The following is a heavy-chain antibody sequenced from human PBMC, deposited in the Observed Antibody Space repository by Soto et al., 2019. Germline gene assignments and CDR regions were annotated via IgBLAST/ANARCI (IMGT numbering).Heavy chain of an antibody. J-gene: IGHJ2*01. V-gene: IGHV3-21*01. CDR1: GFTFSSYS. CDR2: ISSSSSYI. Sequence: EVQLVESGGGLVKPGGSLRLSCADSGFTFSSYSMNWVRQAPGKGLEWVSSISSSSSYIYYADSVKGRFTISRDNAKNSLYLQMNSLRAEDTAVYYCARGGRSNWYFDLWGRGTLVTVSS. CDR3: ARGGRSNWYFDL.